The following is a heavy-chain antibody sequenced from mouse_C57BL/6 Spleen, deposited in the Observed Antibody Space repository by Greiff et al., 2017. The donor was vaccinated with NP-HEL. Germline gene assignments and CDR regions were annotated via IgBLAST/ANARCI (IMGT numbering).Heavy chain of an antibody. CDR1: GYTFTSYW. CDR2: IDPSDSYT. J-gene: IGHJ2*01. V-gene: IGHV1-50*01. D-gene: IGHD1-3*01. Sequence: QVQLKQPGAELVKPGASVKLSCKASGYTFTSYWMQWVKQRPGQGLEWIGEIDPSDSYTNYNQKFKGKATLTVDTSSSTAYMQLSSLTSEDSAVYYCARWVKGYFDYWGQGTTLTVSS. CDR3: ARWVKGYFDY.